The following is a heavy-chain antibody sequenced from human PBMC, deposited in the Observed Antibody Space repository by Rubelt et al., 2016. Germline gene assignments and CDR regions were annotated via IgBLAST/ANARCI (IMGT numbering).Heavy chain of an antibody. D-gene: IGHD1-26*01. CDR3: ARHDGATVKDALDI. V-gene: IGHV4-39*01. CDR1: GGSISSSSYY. CDR2: IYYSGRT. J-gene: IGHJ3*02. Sequence: QLQLQESGPGLVKPSETLSLTCTVSGGSISSSSYYWGWIRQPPGKGLEWIGGIYYSGRTYYNPSRKSRVTISIDTSKNQFSLNLNSVTAADTAVYYCARHDGATVKDALDIWGQGTVVTVSS.